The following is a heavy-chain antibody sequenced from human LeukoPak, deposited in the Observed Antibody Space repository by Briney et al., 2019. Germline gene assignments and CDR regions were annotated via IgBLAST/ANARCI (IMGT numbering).Heavy chain of an antibody. Sequence: ASVKVSCKASGYTFTSYGISWVRQAPGKGLEWMGGFDPEDGETIYAQKFQGRVTMTEDTSTDTAYMELSSLRSEDTAVYYCATSMIVVVITAAFDYWGQGTLVTVSS. CDR2: FDPEDGET. V-gene: IGHV1-24*01. J-gene: IGHJ4*02. CDR1: GYTFTSYG. CDR3: ATSMIVVVITAAFDY. D-gene: IGHD3-22*01.